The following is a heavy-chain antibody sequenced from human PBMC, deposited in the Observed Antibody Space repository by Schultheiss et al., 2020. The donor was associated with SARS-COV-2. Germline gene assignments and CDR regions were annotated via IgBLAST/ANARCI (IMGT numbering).Heavy chain of an antibody. CDR1: GGSISSYY. D-gene: IGHD6-19*01. J-gene: IGHJ5*02. CDR2: LFHSGLV. CDR3: ARDPSSGWDRFDP. V-gene: IGHV4-59*01. Sequence: SQTLSLTCTVSGGSISSYYWSWIRQPPGKGLEWIGTLFHSGLVYYNPSLKSRVTISVDPSKNQVSLNLTSVTAADTAVYYCARDPSSGWDRFDPWGQGTLVTVSS.